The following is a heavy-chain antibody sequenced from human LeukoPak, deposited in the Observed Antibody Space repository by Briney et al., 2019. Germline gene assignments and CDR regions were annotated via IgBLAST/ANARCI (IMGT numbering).Heavy chain of an antibody. CDR3: ATYSNYDFDY. CDR1: GGSFSGYY. D-gene: IGHD4-11*01. V-gene: IGHV4-34*01. CDR2: INHSGST. Sequence: SETLSLTCAVDGGSFSGYYWSWIRQPPGKGLEWIGEINHSGSTNYNPSLKSRVTISVDTTKNQFSLKLSSVTAADTAVYYCATYSNYDFDYWGQGTLVTVSS. J-gene: IGHJ4*02.